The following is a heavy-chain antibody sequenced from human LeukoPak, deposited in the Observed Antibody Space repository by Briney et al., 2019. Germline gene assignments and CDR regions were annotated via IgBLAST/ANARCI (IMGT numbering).Heavy chain of an antibody. CDR3: ARADYSNHGLWYFDL. CDR2: VSAYNGNT. J-gene: IGHJ2*01. Sequence: GASVKVSCKASGYTFTSYGFSWVRQAPGQGLEWMGWVSAYNGNTNYAQKLQGRVTMTTDESTSTAYMELSSLRSEDTAVYYCARADYSNHGLWYFDLWGRGTLVTVSS. CDR1: GYTFTSYG. D-gene: IGHD4-11*01. V-gene: IGHV1-18*01.